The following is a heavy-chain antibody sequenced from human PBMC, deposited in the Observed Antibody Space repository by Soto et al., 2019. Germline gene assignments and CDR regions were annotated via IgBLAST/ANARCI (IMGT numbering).Heavy chain of an antibody. CDR3: TIGSWSGEVFDI. V-gene: IGHV1-69*02. D-gene: IGHD2-21*01. CDR1: GGTFSTYS. Sequence: QVQLVQSGAEVKKPGSSVKVSCKDSGGTFSTYSMFWVRQAPGQGLEWMGRIIPMVGVRNYAQRFQDRVTITADKSTSPVHMELSSLRSEDTALYYCTIGSWSGEVFDIWGQGTMVTVSS. CDR2: IIPMVGVR. J-gene: IGHJ3*02.